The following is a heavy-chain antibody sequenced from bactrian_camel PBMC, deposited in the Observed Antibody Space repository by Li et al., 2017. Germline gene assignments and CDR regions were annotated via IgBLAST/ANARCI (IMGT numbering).Heavy chain of an antibody. CDR1: GFTFSNHW. J-gene: IGHJ4*01. CDR2: IDVNDGRR. CDR3: VKALTPYTDLGY. V-gene: IGHV3S1*01. Sequence: HVQLVESGGGLVQPGQTLRLSCAASGFTFSNHWIYWVRQAPGKGPEWVSIIDVNDGRRFYAGSVKGRFAISRDNAKETVYLQMNSLKPDDTAVYYCVKALTPYTDLGYWGQGTQVTVS. D-gene: IGHD4*01.